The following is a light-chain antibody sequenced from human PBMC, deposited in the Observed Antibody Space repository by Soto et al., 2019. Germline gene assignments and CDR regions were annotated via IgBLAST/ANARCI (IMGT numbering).Light chain of an antibody. CDR2: GAS. CDR1: QSVSSN. Sequence: EIVMTQSPATLSVSPGERATLSCRASQSVSSNLAWYQQKPGQAPRLLIYGASTRATGIPAMFSGSGSGTEFTLTISSLQSEDFAVYYCQQYNNWPGTFGPGTKVDI. J-gene: IGKJ3*01. CDR3: QQYNNWPGT. V-gene: IGKV3-15*01.